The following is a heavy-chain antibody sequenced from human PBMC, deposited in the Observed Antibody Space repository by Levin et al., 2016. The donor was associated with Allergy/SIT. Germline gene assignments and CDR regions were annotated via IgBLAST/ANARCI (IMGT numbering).Heavy chain of an antibody. CDR2: ISGSGGST. CDR1: GFTFSSYA. V-gene: IGHV3-23*01. Sequence: GESLKISCAASGFTFSSYAMSWVRQAPGKGLEWVSAISGSGGSTYYADSVKGRFTISRDNSKNTLYLQMNSLRAEDTAVYYCAKGSSSWPFDYWGQGTLVTVSS. J-gene: IGHJ4*02. D-gene: IGHD6-13*01. CDR3: AKGSSSWPFDY.